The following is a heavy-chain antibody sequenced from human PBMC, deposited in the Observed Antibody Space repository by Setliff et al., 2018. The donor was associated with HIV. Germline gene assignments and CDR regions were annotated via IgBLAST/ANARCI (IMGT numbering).Heavy chain of an antibody. V-gene: IGHV1-46*01. Sequence: GASVKVSCKASGYTFTSYYMHWVRQAPGQGLEWMGVINPGGGSTTYAQKFQGRVTITRDTSTSTVYMELSSLRSQDTAMYYCARGWGGQDSYYYGMDVWGQGTTVTVSS. CDR1: GYTFTSYY. CDR2: INPGGGST. D-gene: IGHD3-16*01. J-gene: IGHJ6*02. CDR3: ARGWGGQDSYYYGMDV.